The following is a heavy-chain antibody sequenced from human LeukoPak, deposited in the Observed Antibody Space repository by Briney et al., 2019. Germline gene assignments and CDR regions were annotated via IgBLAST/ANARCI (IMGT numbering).Heavy chain of an antibody. D-gene: IGHD4-17*01. J-gene: IGHJ1*01. Sequence: ASVKVSCKASGNSFTTYYIRWVRQAPGQGLEWMGIINPNGGGSTYAQKLQGRVRMTRDMSTTTFYMEMTTLISEDTAVYYRATSSEFGDNAELEVWGQGTLVTVSS. CDR2: INPNGGGS. CDR3: ATSSEFGDNAELEV. V-gene: IGHV1-46*04. CDR1: GNSFTTYY.